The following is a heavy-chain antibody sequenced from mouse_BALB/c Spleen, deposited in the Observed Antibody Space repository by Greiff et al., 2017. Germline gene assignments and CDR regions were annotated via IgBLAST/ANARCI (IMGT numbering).Heavy chain of an antibody. CDR1: GFAFSSYD. V-gene: IGHV5-12-1*01. CDR2: ISSGGGST. Sequence: EVQLLESGGGLVKPGGSLKLSCAASGFAFSSYDMPWVRQTPEKGLEWVAYISSGGGSTYYPDTVKGRFTISRDNAKNTLYLQMSSLKSEDTAMYCCAGQVIAAVVAFDYWGQGTTLTVSA. D-gene: IGHD1-1*01. CDR3: AGQVIAAVVAFDY. J-gene: IGHJ2*01.